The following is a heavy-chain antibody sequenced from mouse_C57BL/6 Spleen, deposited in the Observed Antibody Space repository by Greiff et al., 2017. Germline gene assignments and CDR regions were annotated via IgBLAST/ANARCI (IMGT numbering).Heavy chain of an antibody. Sequence: QVQLKQPGAELVKPGASVKVSCKASGYTFTSYWMHWVKQRPGQGLEWIGRIHPSDSDTNYNQKFKGKATLTVDKSSSTAYMQLSSLTSEDSAVYYCAMEDGYDRYFDVWGTGTTVTVSS. CDR2: IHPSDSDT. D-gene: IGHD2-2*01. J-gene: IGHJ1*03. CDR1: GYTFTSYW. CDR3: AMEDGYDRYFDV. V-gene: IGHV1-74*01.